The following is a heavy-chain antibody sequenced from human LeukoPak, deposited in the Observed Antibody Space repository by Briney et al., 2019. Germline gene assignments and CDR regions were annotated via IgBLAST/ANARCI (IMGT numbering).Heavy chain of an antibody. CDR1: GGSISSYY. D-gene: IGHD3-10*01. Sequence: PSETLSLTCTVSGGSISSYYWSWIRQPAGKGLEWIGRIYTSGSTNYNPSLKSRVTMSVDTSKNQFSLKLSSVTAADTAVYYCARLEDYGSGSYYKFNWFDPWGQGTLVTVSS. V-gene: IGHV4-4*07. J-gene: IGHJ5*02. CDR2: IYTSGST. CDR3: ARLEDYGSGSYYKFNWFDP.